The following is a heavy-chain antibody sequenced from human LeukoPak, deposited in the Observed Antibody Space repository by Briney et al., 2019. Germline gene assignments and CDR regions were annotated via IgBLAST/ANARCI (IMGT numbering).Heavy chain of an antibody. J-gene: IGHJ4*02. CDR2: IRAYNGNT. D-gene: IGHD1-20*01. CDR3: AKDRITGTPYYFDY. V-gene: IGHV1-18*01. Sequence: GASVKVSCKASGYTFTSYGINWVRQAPGQGLEWMGWIRAYNGNTNYAQKLQGRVTMTTDTSTSTAYMELGSLRSDDTAVYYCAKDRITGTPYYFDYWGQGTLVTVSS. CDR1: GYTFTSYG.